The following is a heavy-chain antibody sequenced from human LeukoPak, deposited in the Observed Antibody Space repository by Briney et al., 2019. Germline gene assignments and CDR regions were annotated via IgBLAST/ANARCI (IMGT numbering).Heavy chain of an antibody. D-gene: IGHD5-18*01. J-gene: IGHJ4*02. CDR2: INHSGST. CDR3: ARKGRAGYSYGYYFDY. V-gene: IGHV4-34*01. Sequence: SETLSLTCAVYGGSFSSYYWSWIRQPPGKGLEWIGEINHSGSTNYNPSLKSRVTISVDTSKNQFSLELSSVTAADTAVYYCARKGRAGYSYGYYFDYWGQGTLVTVSS. CDR1: GGSFSSYY.